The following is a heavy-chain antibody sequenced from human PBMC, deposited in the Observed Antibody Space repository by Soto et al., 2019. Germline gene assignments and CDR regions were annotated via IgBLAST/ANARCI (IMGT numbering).Heavy chain of an antibody. CDR2: IYQTGTT. CDR3: ARRIALSGTAGAPGD. V-gene: IGHV4-4*02. J-gene: IGHJ4*02. D-gene: IGHD6-19*01. Sequence: QVQLQESGPGLVKPSGTLSLTCGVSRGSVSSNNWWTWVRQPPGKGLEWIGEIYQTGTTNYNPSLQSRVTISLDKSNTHCSLKLNSVTAADTAVYYCARRIALSGTAGAPGDWGQGTLVIVSS. CDR1: RGSVSSNNW.